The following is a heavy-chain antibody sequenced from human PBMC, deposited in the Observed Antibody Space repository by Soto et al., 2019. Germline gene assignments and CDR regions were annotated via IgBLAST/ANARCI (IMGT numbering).Heavy chain of an antibody. V-gene: IGHV3-13*01. D-gene: IGHD5-18*01. CDR3: ARGLSDSYGSYYMDV. J-gene: IGHJ6*03. CDR2: IGTAGDT. CDR1: GFTFSSYD. Sequence: GGSLRLSCAASGFTFSSYDMHWVRQATGKGLEWVSAIGTAGDTYYPGSGKGRFTISRENAKNSLYLQMNSLRAGDTAVYYCARGLSDSYGSYYMDVWGKGTTVTVSS.